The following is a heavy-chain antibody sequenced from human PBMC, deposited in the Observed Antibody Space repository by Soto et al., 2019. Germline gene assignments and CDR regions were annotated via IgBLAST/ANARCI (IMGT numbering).Heavy chain of an antibody. CDR2: INHSGST. J-gene: IGHJ4*02. D-gene: IGHD3-9*01. V-gene: IGHV4-39*07. CDR3: ARGRYYDILTGYTFDY. Sequence: PSETLSLTCTVSGGSISSGGYYWSWIRQPPGKGLEWIGEINHSGSTNYNPSLKSRVTISVDTSKNQFSLKLSSVTAADTAVYYCARGRYYDILTGYTFDYWGQGTLVTVSS. CDR1: GGSISSGGYY.